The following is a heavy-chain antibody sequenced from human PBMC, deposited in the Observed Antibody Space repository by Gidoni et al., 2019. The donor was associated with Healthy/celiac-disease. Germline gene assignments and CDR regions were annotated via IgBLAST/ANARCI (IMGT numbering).Heavy chain of an antibody. CDR1: GGSISSSSYS. D-gene: IGHD6-6*01. Sequence: QLQLQESGPGLVKPSETLSLTCTVSGGSISSSSYSWGWIRQPPGKGLEWIGSIYYSGSTYYNPSLKSRVTISVDTSKNQFSLKLSSVTAADTAVYYCARRGISSSILVGYFDYWGQGTLVTVSS. V-gene: IGHV4-39*01. CDR3: ARRGISSSILVGYFDY. CDR2: IYYSGST. J-gene: IGHJ4*02.